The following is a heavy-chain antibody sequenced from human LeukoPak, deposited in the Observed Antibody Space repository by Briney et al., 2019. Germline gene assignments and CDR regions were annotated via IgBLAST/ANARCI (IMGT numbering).Heavy chain of an antibody. V-gene: IGHV3-74*01. Sequence: GSLRLSCAASGFTFSSYWMHWVRQAPGKGLVWVSRINPDGSGTTYADSVQGRFTISRDNAKNTLYLQMNSLRAEDTAVYYCAKGVSSWCYFDYWGQGTLVTVSS. J-gene: IGHJ4*02. D-gene: IGHD6-13*01. CDR1: GFTFSSYW. CDR2: INPDGSGT. CDR3: AKGVSSWCYFDY.